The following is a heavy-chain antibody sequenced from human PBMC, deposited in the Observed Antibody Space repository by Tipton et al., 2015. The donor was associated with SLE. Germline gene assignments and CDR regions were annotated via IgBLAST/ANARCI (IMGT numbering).Heavy chain of an antibody. CDR1: GFTFSSYS. V-gene: IGHV3-21*03. CDR3: AKDDTMIVVADY. J-gene: IGHJ4*02. CDR2: ISSSSSYI. Sequence: SLRLSCAASGFTFSSYSMNWVRQAPGKGLEWVSSISSSSSYIYYADSVKGRFTISRDNAKNSLYLQMNSLRAEDTAVYYCAKDDTMIVVADYWGQGTLVTVSS. D-gene: IGHD3-22*01.